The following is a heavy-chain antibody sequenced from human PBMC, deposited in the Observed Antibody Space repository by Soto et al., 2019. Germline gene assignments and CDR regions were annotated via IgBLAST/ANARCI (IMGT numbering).Heavy chain of an antibody. Sequence: QGQLVESGGGVVQPGRSLRLSCAASGSNFSNYGIHWVRQVPGKGLEWVAVISYHGTYDHYSDSVRGRYTNSKDNSKNPVYWRMSCIRAEHPAMYYCAKDRGSYTSRGPSCWGQGALGTLSS. CDR1: GSNFSNYG. CDR2: ISYHGTYD. V-gene: IGHV3-30*18. CDR3: AKDRGSYTSRGPSC. D-gene: IGHD2-2*01. J-gene: IGHJ4*02.